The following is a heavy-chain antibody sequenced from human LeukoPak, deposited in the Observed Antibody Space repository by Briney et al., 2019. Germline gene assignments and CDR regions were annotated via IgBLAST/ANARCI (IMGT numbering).Heavy chain of an antibody. Sequence: PGGSLRLSCAASGFTFSSYGMHWVRQAPGKGLEWVAFIRFDGSNKYYADSVKGRFTISRDNSKNTLYLQMNSLRAEDTAVYYCAREMGSAGWFGELLHTPSDAFDIWGQGTMVTVSS. V-gene: IGHV3-30*02. D-gene: IGHD3-10*01. CDR3: AREMGSAGWFGELLHTPSDAFDI. CDR2: IRFDGSNK. CDR1: GFTFSSYG. J-gene: IGHJ3*02.